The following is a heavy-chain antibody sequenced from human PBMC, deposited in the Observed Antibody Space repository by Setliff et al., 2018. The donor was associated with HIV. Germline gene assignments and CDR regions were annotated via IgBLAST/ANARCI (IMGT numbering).Heavy chain of an antibody. D-gene: IGHD3-22*01. Sequence: PSETLSLTCTVSGYSISSGYYWGWIRQPPGKGQEWIGSVYYSGRTYYTPSLKSRVTISVDTSKNQFSLKLSSVTAADTAVSCCARVGWDYYDSSGVGEFDYWGQGTLVTVSS. J-gene: IGHJ4*02. CDR1: GYSISSGYY. CDR2: VYYSGRT. V-gene: IGHV4-38-2*02. CDR3: ARVGWDYYDSSGVGEFDY.